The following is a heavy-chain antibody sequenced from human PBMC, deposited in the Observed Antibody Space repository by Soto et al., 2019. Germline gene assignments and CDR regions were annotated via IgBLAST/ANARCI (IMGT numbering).Heavy chain of an antibody. D-gene: IGHD6-13*01. Sequence: EVQLVESGGRVVQPGGSLRLSCAASGFTFSSYWMHWVRQAPGKGLVWVSRVNHDGSDTRYADSVKGRFTISRDNAKNTLYLQMNSLRAEDTAVYYCARVAVGSYYFDYWGQGTLLTVSS. J-gene: IGHJ4*02. CDR3: ARVAVGSYYFDY. V-gene: IGHV3-74*01. CDR2: VNHDGSDT. CDR1: GFTFSSYW.